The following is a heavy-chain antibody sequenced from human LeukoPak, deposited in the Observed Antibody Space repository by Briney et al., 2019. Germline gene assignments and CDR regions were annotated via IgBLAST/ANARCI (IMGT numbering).Heavy chain of an antibody. Sequence: SETLSLTCTVSGYSITSGYNWAWIRQPPGKVLEWIGSIYHSGSAYYNPSLKSRVTISVDTSKNQFFLKLSSVTAADTAVYYCVRYCSSTTCYTRAVDYWGQGTLVTVSS. CDR3: VRYCSSTTCYTRAVDY. V-gene: IGHV4-38-2*02. J-gene: IGHJ4*02. CDR1: GYSITSGYN. CDR2: IYHSGSA. D-gene: IGHD2-2*02.